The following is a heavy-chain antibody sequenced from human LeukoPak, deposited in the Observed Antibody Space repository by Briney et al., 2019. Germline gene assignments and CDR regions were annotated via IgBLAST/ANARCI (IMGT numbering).Heavy chain of an antibody. CDR3: AKEGRHYSGYWYFDL. D-gene: IGHD3-10*01. V-gene: IGHV3-33*06. Sequence: NPGGSLRLSCAASGFTFSSYGMPWVRQAPGKGLEWVAVIWYDGSNKYYADSVKGRFTISRDNSKNTLYLQMNSLRAEDTAVYYCAKEGRHYSGYWYFDLWGRGTLVTVSS. J-gene: IGHJ2*01. CDR2: IWYDGSNK. CDR1: GFTFSSYG.